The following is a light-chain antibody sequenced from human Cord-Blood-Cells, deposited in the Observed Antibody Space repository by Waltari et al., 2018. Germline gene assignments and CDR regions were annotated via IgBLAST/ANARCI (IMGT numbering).Light chain of an antibody. CDR2: AAS. Sequence: AIRMTQSPSSLSASTGERVTIPCRARQGISSYLAGYQQKPGKAPKLLIYAASTLQSGVPSRFSGSGSVTDFTLTISCLQSEDFATYYCQQYYSYPRTFGQGTKVEIK. CDR1: QGISSY. J-gene: IGKJ1*01. V-gene: IGKV1-8*01. CDR3: QQYYSYPRT.